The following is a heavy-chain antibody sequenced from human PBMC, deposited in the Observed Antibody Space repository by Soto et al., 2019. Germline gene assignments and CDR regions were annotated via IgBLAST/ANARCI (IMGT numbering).Heavy chain of an antibody. D-gene: IGHD6-13*01. CDR2: IYYSGST. CDR1: GGSISSGSYS. J-gene: IGHJ4*02. Sequence: SETLSLTCTVSGGSISSGSYSWNWIRQHPGKGLEWIGYIYYSGSTYYNPSLKSRVSISVDASKNQFSLKVNSVTAVDTAVYYCARVAASYSSSWFPFDYWGQGTLVTVS. V-gene: IGHV4-31*03. CDR3: ARVAASYSSSWFPFDY.